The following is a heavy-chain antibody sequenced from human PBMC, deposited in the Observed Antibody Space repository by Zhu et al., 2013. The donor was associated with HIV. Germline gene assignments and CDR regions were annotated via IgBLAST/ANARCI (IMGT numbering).Heavy chain of an antibody. J-gene: IGHJ5*02. V-gene: IGHV1-2*02. Sequence: QVQLVQSGAEARNFGASVKVSCKASGYGFHRLLYYIGVRAGPLGQGLEWMGWINPNTGGTTFAQKFQGRVSMTRDTSITTAYLELTRLRSHDTGVYYCVSGTPEYSSLPRAWGQGTLVTVSS. D-gene: IGHD6-19*01. CDR1: GYGFHRLL. CDR2: INPNTGGT. CDR3: VSGTPEYSSLPRA.